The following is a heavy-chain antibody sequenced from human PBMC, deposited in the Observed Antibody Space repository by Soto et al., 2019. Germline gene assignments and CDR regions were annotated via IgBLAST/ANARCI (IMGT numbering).Heavy chain of an antibody. V-gene: IGHV3-15*01. Sequence: GGSLRLSCAASGFTFSNAWMSWVRQAPGKGLEWVGRIKSKTDGGTTDYAAPVKGRFTISRDDSKNTLYLQMNSLKTEDTAVYYCTTYEPIDWNDAYAFDIWGQGTMVTVSS. CDR3: TTYEPIDWNDAYAFDI. J-gene: IGHJ3*02. CDR2: IKSKTDGGTT. D-gene: IGHD1-1*01. CDR1: GFTFSNAW.